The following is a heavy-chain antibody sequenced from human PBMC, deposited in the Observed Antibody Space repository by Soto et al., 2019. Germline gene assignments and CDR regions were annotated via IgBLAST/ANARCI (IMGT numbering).Heavy chain of an antibody. D-gene: IGHD3-22*01. CDR2: INPSDDGI. V-gene: IGHV1-46*03. Sequence: QVQLVQSGAEVKNPGASVKLSCKASGYTFGSYYMHWVRQAPGQGLEWVGLINPSDDGISYAQKFQGRVFMSKDTSTSTVYMELSSLRSDDTAVYYCSRVGPTYFRESSGNYDAHWGQGTLVTVSS. CDR1: GYTFGSYY. J-gene: IGHJ1*01. CDR3: SRVGPTYFRESSGNYDAH.